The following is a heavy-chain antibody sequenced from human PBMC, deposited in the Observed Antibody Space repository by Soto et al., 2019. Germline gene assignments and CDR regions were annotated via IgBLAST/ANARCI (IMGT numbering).Heavy chain of an antibody. CDR1: GFTFSSYG. CDR2: IWYDGSNK. D-gene: IGHD6-13*01. CDR3: ARDQLAAAATSYHYYYGMDV. Sequence: QVQLVESGGGVVQPGRSLRLSCAASGFTFSSYGMHWVRQAPGKGLEWVAVIWYDGSNKYYADSVKGRFTISRDNSKNTLYLQMNSLRAEDTAVYYCARDQLAAAATSYHYYYGMDVWGQGTTVTVSS. J-gene: IGHJ6*02. V-gene: IGHV3-33*01.